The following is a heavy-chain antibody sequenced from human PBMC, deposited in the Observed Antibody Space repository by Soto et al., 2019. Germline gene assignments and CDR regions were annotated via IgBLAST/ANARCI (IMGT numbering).Heavy chain of an antibody. V-gene: IGHV1-18*01. J-gene: IGHJ4*02. Sequence: ASVKVSCKASGYSFTSYGISWVRQAPGQGLEWMGWISAYNGNTKYAQKLQGRVTTTTDTSTSTAYMELRSLRSDDTAVYYCARKDYYDSSGYRRDFDYWGQGNLVTVSS. D-gene: IGHD3-22*01. CDR1: GYSFTSYG. CDR2: ISAYNGNT. CDR3: ARKDYYDSSGYRRDFDY.